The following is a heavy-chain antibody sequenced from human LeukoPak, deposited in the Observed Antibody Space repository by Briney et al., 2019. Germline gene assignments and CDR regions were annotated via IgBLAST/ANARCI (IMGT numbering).Heavy chain of an antibody. J-gene: IGHJ4*02. CDR3: AKFLPTHIVVANYYFDY. Sequence: GGSLRLSCAASGFTFSSYAMSWVRQAPGKGLEWVSAISGSGGSTYYADSVKGRFTISRDNSKNTLYLLMNSLRAEDTAVYYCAKFLPTHIVVANYYFDYWGQGTLVTVSS. CDR1: GFTFSSYA. D-gene: IGHD2-21*01. V-gene: IGHV3-23*01. CDR2: ISGSGGST.